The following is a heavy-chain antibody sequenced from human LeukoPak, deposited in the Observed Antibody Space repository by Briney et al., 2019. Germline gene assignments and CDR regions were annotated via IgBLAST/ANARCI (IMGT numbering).Heavy chain of an antibody. CDR2: ISDSGGSI. D-gene: IGHD4-17*01. V-gene: IGHV3-23*01. CDR3: VKNMESYGDSSTDS. J-gene: IGHJ4*02. Sequence: VGSLRLSCAASRFTFSSYAMSWVRQAPGKGPEWVSAISDSGGSIHYADSVKGRFTISRDNSKNTLPLQMKSLRAEDTAVYYCVKNMESYGDSSTDSWGQGTLVTVSS. CDR1: RFTFSSYA.